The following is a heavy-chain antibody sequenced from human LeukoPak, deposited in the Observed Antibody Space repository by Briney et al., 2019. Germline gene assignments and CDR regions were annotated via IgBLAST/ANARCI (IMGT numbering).Heavy chain of an antibody. V-gene: IGHV4-34*01. CDR3: ARADSSGWYG. Sequence: SETLSLTCAVYGGSFSGYYWSWIRQPPGKGLEWIGEINHSGSTNYNPSLKSRVTISVDTSKNQFSLKLSSVTAADTAVYYCARADSSGWYGWGQGTMVTVSS. CDR2: INHSGST. CDR1: GGSFSGYY. J-gene: IGHJ3*01. D-gene: IGHD6-19*01.